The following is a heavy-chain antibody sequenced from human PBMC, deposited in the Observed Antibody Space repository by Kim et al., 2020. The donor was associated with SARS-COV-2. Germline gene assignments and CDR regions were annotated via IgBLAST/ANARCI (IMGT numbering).Heavy chain of an antibody. D-gene: IGHD3-16*01. CDR2: ITYDGSNK. J-gene: IGHJ2*01. Sequence: GGSLRLSCAASGFTFSSYGMHWVRQAPGKGLEWVAVITYDGSNKYYADSVKGRFTISRDNSKNTLYLQMNSLRAEDTAVYYCAKDGGYNGTRRGVYFDLWGRGTLVTVSS. CDR3: AKDGGYNGTRRGVYFDL. V-gene: IGHV3-30*18. CDR1: GFTFSSYG.